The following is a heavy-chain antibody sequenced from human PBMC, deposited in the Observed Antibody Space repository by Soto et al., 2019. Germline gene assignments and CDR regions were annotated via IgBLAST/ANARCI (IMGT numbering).Heavy chain of an antibody. CDR3: ARDGRVGEYYYGSGV. J-gene: IGHJ6*02. D-gene: IGHD3-10*01. CDR2: IIPIFGTA. V-gene: IGHV1-69*01. Sequence: QVQLVQSGAEGKKPGSSVKVSCKAAGGTFSSYAISWVRQAPGQGLEWMGGIIPIFGTANYAQKFQGRVTITADESTSTAYMELSSLRAEDTAVYYCARDGRVGEYYYGSGVWGQGTTVTVSS. CDR1: GGTFSSYA.